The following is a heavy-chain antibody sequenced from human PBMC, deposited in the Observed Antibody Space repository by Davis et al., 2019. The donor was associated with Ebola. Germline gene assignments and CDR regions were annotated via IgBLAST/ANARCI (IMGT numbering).Heavy chain of an antibody. CDR3: ARGSPYDT. CDR2: INYSGNT. D-gene: IGHD3-22*01. V-gene: IGHV4-39*01. J-gene: IGHJ4*02. CDR1: GASINKRNYY. Sequence: SDTLSLTCTVPGASINKRNYYGGWIRQPPGRGLEYIRSINYSGNTFYNPSFKSRVTISVDTSKNQFSLKLSSVTAADTAVFYCARGSPYDTWGQGTLVTVSS.